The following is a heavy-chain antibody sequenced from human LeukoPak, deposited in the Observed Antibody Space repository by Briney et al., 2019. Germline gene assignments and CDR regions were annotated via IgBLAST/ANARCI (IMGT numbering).Heavy chain of an antibody. CDR1: GGSISSSSYY. Sequence: DPSETLSLTCTVSGGSISSSSYYWGWIRQPPGKGLEWIGSIYYSGSTYYNPSLKSRVTISVDTSKNQFSLKLSSVTAVDTAVYYCARFSDWFDPWGQGTLVTVSS. J-gene: IGHJ5*02. CDR2: IYYSGST. V-gene: IGHV4-39*01. CDR3: ARFSDWFDP.